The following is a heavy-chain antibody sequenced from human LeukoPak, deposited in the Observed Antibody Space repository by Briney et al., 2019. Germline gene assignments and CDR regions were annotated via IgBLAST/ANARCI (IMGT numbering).Heavy chain of an antibody. CDR1: GGSFSGYY. D-gene: IGHD3-10*01. J-gene: IGHJ6*02. Sequence: SETLSLTCGVYGGSFSGYYWSWIRRPPGKGLEWIGESNHSGSTNYNPSLKSRVTISVDTSKNQFSLKLSSVTAADTAVYYCARGRYYYYGSGSYWWYYGMDVWGQGTTVTVSS. CDR3: ARGRYYYYGSGSYWWYYGMDV. CDR2: SNHSGST. V-gene: IGHV4-34*01.